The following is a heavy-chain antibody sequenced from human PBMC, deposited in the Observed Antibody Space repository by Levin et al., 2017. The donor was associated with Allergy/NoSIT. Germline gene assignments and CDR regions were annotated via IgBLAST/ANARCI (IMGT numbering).Heavy chain of an antibody. V-gene: IGHV3-48*01. CDR2: ISSTSSLI. Sequence: GGSLRLSCAASGFAFSSYSVCWVRQAPGKGLEWVSYISSTSSLIYYADSVKGRFTISRDNAKNSLYLQMNSLRAEDTAVYYCARDKGSGTSYNPFDYWGQGTLVTVSS. D-gene: IGHD3-10*01. J-gene: IGHJ4*02. CDR1: GFAFSSYS. CDR3: ARDKGSGTSYNPFDY.